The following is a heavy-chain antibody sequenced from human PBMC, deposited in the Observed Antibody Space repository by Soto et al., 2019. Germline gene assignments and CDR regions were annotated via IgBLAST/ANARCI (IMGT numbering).Heavy chain of an antibody. CDR2: IYPGDSDT. CDR3: ARSKLSRPYSGMDV. J-gene: IGHJ6*02. D-gene: IGHD6-6*01. Sequence: SLNISWKGTGYLFTPDCVGWVRQIHGKGLEWMGIIYPGDSDTRYSPSFQGQVTISADKSISTAYLQWSSLKASDTAMYYCARSKLSRPYSGMDVWGQGTTVTVSS. CDR1: GYLFTPDC. V-gene: IGHV5-51*01.